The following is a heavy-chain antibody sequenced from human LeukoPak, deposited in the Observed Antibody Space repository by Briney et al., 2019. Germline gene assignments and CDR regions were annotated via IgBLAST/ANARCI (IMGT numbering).Heavy chain of an antibody. D-gene: IGHD3-10*01. CDR3: AKRAEFGGFDP. J-gene: IGHJ5*02. V-gene: IGHV3-23*01. CDR1: GFTFSNYA. CDR2: ISTSVGNT. Sequence: GGSLRLSCAASGFTFSNYAMSWVRQAPGKGLEWVSSISTSVGNTYYADSVKGRFTISRDNSNNTLYLQMNSLTAEDTAVYYCAKRAEFGGFDPWGQGTLVTVSS.